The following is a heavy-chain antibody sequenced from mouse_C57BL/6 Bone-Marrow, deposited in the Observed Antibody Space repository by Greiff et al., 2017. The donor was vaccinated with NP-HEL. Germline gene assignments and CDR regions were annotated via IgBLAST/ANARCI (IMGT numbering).Heavy chain of an antibody. CDR1: GYTFTSYW. J-gene: IGHJ2*01. Sequence: QVHVKQPGAELVKPGASVKMSCKASGYTFTSYWITWVKQRPGQGLEWIGDIYPGSGSTNYNEKFKSKATLTVDTSSSTAYMQLSSLTSEDSAVYYCASGPPHYYGSDYWGQGTTLTVSS. D-gene: IGHD1-1*01. CDR3: ASGPPHYYGSDY. V-gene: IGHV1-55*01. CDR2: IYPGSGST.